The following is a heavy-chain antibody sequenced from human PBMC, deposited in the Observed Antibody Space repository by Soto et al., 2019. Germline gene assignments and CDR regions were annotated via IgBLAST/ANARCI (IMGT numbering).Heavy chain of an antibody. V-gene: IGHV1-69*13. D-gene: IGHD3-22*01. CDR1: GGTFSSYA. CDR3: ASDSVYYDSSGYYPIHHWYFDL. CDR2: IIPIFGTA. Sequence: GASVKVSCKASGGTFSSYAISWVRQAPGQGLEWMGGIIPIFGTANYAQKFQGRVTITANESTSTAYMELSSLRSEDKAVYYCASDSVYYDSSGYYPIHHWYFDLWGRGTLVTVSS. J-gene: IGHJ2*01.